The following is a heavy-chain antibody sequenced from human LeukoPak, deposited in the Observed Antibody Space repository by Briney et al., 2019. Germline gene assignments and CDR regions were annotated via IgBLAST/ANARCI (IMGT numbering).Heavy chain of an antibody. CDR2: IYYSGTT. CDR1: GGSISRYY. J-gene: IGHJ4*02. Sequence: SETLPLTCTVSGGSISRYYWSWIRQPPGKALEWIGYIYYSGTTDHNPSLKSRVTMSVDTSKNQFSMKLTSVTAADTAVYYCATYRGALTYYYFDSWGQGTLVTVSS. V-gene: IGHV4-59*01. CDR3: ATYRGALTYYYFDS. D-gene: IGHD1-14*01.